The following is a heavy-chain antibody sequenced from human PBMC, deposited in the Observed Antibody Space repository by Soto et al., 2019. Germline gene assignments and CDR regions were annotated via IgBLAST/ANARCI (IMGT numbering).Heavy chain of an antibody. V-gene: IGHV1-69*04. D-gene: IGHD6-13*01. CDR1: GGPFSSYV. J-gene: IGHJ4*02. CDR3: ARDRALNNAAVGMAY. CDR2: IIPMFGIT. Sequence: QVQLVQSGAEVKKPGSSVKVSCKASGGPFSSYVLTWVRQAPGQGLEWMGRIIPMFGITDFAPKFQGRVTITADTSTTTADMELSSLSSHGTAIYHCARDRALNNAAVGMAYWGQGTLVTVSS.